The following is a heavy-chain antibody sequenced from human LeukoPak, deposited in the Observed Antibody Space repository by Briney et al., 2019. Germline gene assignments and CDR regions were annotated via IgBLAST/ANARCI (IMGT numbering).Heavy chain of an antibody. Sequence: PGGSLRLSCAASGFTFSDYYMSWIRQAPGKGLEWVSYISSSGNTIYYADSVKGRFTISRDNSKNTLYLQMNSLRAEDTAVYYCARDGGVLPLHGYYFDYWGQGTLVTVSS. CDR3: ARDGGVLPLHGYYFDY. CDR2: ISSSGNTI. CDR1: GFTFSDYY. D-gene: IGHD3-16*01. V-gene: IGHV3-11*01. J-gene: IGHJ4*02.